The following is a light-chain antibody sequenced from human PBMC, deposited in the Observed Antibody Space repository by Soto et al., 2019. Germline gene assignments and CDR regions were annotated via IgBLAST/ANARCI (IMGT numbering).Light chain of an antibody. CDR1: QSVSSN. CDR2: DAS. V-gene: IGKV3-15*01. Sequence: EIVMTQSPATLSVSPGETATLSCRASQSVSSNLAWYQQKPGQAPRLLIYDASTRATGIPARFSGSGSGTEFTLTISSRQSEDFALYYCQQYNNWPMYTFGQGTKVDIK. J-gene: IGKJ2*01. CDR3: QQYNNWPMYT.